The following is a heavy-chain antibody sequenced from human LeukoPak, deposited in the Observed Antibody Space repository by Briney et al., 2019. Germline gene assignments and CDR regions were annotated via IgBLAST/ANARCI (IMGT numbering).Heavy chain of an antibody. CDR2: IRYDGSNK. CDR3: AKDPTVTMGPHYFDN. V-gene: IGHV3-30*02. Sequence: GGSLRLSCAASGFTFSSYGMHWVRQAPGKGLERVAFIRYDGSNKYYADSVKGRFTISRDNSKNTLYLQMNSLRAEDTAVYYCAKDPTVTMGPHYFDNWGQGTLVTVSS. D-gene: IGHD4-17*01. CDR1: GFTFSSYG. J-gene: IGHJ4*02.